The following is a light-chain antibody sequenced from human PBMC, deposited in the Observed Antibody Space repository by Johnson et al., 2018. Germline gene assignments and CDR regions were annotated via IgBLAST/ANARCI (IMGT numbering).Light chain of an antibody. Sequence: QSVLTQPPSVSAAPGQKVTISCSGSSSNTGNNYVSWYQQLPGTAPKLLIYENNKRPSGIPDRFSGSTSGTSATLGITGLQTGDEADYYYGTWDSSLSAGNVFGTGTKVTVL. V-gene: IGLV1-51*02. CDR1: SSNTGNNY. CDR2: ENN. CDR3: GTWDSSLSAGNV. J-gene: IGLJ1*01.